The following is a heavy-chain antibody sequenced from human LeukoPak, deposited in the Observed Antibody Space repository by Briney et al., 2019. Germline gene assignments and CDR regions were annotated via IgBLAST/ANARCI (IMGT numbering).Heavy chain of an antibody. CDR2: VSYNGSNK. V-gene: IGHV3-30*03. D-gene: IGHD3-9*01. CDR1: GFTFRSYA. CDR3: ARDPSILRYFDWSSPHYMDV. Sequence: PGRSLRLSCAASGFTFRSYAMHWVRQAPGKGLEWVAVVSYNGSNKYYVDSVKGRFTISRDNFNNTLYLQMNSLRPEDTAVYYCARDPSILRYFDWSSPHYMDVWGKGTTVTVSS. J-gene: IGHJ6*03.